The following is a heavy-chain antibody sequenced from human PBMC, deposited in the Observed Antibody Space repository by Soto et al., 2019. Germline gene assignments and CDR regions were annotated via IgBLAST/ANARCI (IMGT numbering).Heavy chain of an antibody. D-gene: IGHD4-17*01. CDR2: MNPRSGTS. CDR3: ARTYGGKGADAFDI. CDR1: GYTFTDHD. J-gene: IGHJ3*02. V-gene: IGHV1-8*01. Sequence: ASVKVSCKASGYTFTDHDINWVRQAPGQGLEWMAWMNPRSGTSGSARNFQGRLTMTRDRSMSTAYMELSSLRSEDTAMYYCARTYGGKGADAFDIWGQGTMVTVSS.